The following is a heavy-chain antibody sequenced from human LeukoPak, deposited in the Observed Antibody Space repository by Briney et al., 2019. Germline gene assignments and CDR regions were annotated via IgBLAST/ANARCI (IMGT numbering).Heavy chain of an antibody. Sequence: GGSLRLSCAASGFTFSSYAMSWVRQAPGKGLEGVSAISGSGGSTYYADSVKGRFTISRDNSKNTLYLQMNSLRAEDTAVYYCAKVSVQPGYSSGWSINWFDPWGQGALVTVSS. CDR3: AKVSVQPGYSSGWSINWFDP. D-gene: IGHD6-19*01. J-gene: IGHJ5*02. CDR2: ISGSGGST. V-gene: IGHV3-23*01. CDR1: GFTFSSYA.